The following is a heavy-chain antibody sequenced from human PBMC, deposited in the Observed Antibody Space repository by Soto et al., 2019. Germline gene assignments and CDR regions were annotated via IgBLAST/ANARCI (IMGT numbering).Heavy chain of an antibody. CDR1: GGSVSSNSAA. CDR3: ARGPWGWAGSGYYGMDV. J-gene: IGHJ6*02. Sequence: SQTLSLTCDISGGSVSSNSAAWNWIRQSPSRGLEWLGRTYYRSKWYNDYAVSVKSRITINPDTSKNQFSLQLNSVTPEDTAVYYCARGPWGWAGSGYYGMDVWGQGTTLTVSS. V-gene: IGHV6-1*01. CDR2: TYYRSKWYN. D-gene: IGHD7-27*01.